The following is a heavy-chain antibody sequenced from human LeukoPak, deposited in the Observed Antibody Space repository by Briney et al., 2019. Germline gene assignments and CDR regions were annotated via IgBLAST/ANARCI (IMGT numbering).Heavy chain of an antibody. CDR2: VNPNSGGT. V-gene: IGHV1-2*02. CDR1: GYTFSDYY. CDR3: ARDKNPTVFDY. Sequence: ASVKVSCKASGYTFSDYYMHWVRQAPGQGLEWMGWVNPNSGGTNYAQKFQGRFTMTRDTSISTAYMELNRLRSDDTAVYYCARDKNPTVFDYWGQGTLVTVSS. J-gene: IGHJ4*02.